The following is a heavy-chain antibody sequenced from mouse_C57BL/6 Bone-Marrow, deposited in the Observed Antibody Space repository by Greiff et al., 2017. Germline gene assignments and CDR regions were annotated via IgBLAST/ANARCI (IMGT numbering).Heavy chain of an antibody. D-gene: IGHD2-12*01. J-gene: IGHJ3*01. CDR1: GFTFSSYA. Sequence: DVMLVESGGGLVKPGGSLKLSCAASGFTFSSYAMSWVRQTPEKRLEWVATISDGGSYTYYPDNVKGRFTISRDNAKNNLYLQMSHLKSEDTAMYYCARDYEPWFAYWGQGTLVTVSA. CDR2: ISDGGSYT. V-gene: IGHV5-4*01. CDR3: ARDYEPWFAY.